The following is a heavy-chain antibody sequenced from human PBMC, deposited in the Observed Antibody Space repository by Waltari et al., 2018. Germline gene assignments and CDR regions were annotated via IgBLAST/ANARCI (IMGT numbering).Heavy chain of an antibody. CDR3: AKDRFGGNSVEDY. CDR1: GFTFSSYA. Sequence: EVQLLESGGGLVQPGGSLRLSCAASGFTFSSYAMSWVRQAPGKGLEWVSAISGSGGSTDYADSVKGRFTISRDNSKNTLYLQMNSLRAEDTAVYYCAKDRFGGNSVEDYWGQGTLVTVSS. V-gene: IGHV3-23*01. J-gene: IGHJ4*02. CDR2: ISGSGGST. D-gene: IGHD2-21*02.